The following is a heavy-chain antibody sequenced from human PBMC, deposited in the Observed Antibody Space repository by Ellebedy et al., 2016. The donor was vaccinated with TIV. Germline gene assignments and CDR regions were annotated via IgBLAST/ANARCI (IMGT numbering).Heavy chain of an antibody. CDR1: GFSFSTSV. CDR2: ISNNGVAQ. J-gene: IGHJ4*02. CDR3: ARESYSSGRAGTFDY. V-gene: IGHV3-30*03. Sequence: GESLKISCAASGFSFSTSVMHWVRRAPGKGLELVAWVAGISNNGVAQHYPESVKGRFTVSRDNSKNTLYLQMDSLRPEDTGLYFCARESYSSGRAGTFDYWGQGALVTVSS. D-gene: IGHD6-19*01.